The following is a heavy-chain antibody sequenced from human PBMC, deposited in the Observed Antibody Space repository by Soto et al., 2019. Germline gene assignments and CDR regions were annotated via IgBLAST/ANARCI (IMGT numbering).Heavy chain of an antibody. J-gene: IGHJ6*02. CDR1: GGSISSGGYY. D-gene: IGHD1-26*01. Sequence: SETLSLTCTVSGGSISSGGYYWSWIRQHPGKGLEWIGYIYYSGSTYYNPSLKSRVTISVDKSKNQFSLKLSPVTAADTAVYYCARVSGSYYYGMDVWGQGTTVTVSS. V-gene: IGHV4-31*03. CDR2: IYYSGST. CDR3: ARVSGSYYYGMDV.